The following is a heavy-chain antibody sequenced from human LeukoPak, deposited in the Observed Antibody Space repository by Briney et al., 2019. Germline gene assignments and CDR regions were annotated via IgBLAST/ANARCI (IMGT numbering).Heavy chain of an antibody. CDR3: ATERPPEYCSSTNCYRNYFDH. CDR1: GDSVSSNTAA. Sequence: SQTLSLTCAISGDSVSSNTAAWNWIRQSPSRGLEWLGRTYYRSTWYHDYAESVKSRITINPDTSKNHFSLQLNSVTPEDTAVYYCATERPPEYCSSTNCYRNYFDHWGQGTLVTVSA. D-gene: IGHD2-2*01. CDR2: TYYRSTWYH. V-gene: IGHV6-1*01. J-gene: IGHJ4*02.